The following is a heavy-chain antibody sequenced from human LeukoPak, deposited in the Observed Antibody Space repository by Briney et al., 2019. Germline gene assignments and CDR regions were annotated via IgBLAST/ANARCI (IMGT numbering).Heavy chain of an antibody. CDR2: ISHIGRT. CDR3: ARDLVTVTKGFDI. J-gene: IGHJ3*02. D-gene: IGHD4-17*01. CDR1: GGSISSYY. V-gene: IGHV4-59*01. Sequence: TPSETLSLTCTVSGGSISSYYWSWIRQSPGTGLEWIGYISHIGRTNYNPSLKSRVTISIDTSKNQFSLKLRSVTAADTAVYYCARDLVTVTKGFDIWGQGTMVSVSS.